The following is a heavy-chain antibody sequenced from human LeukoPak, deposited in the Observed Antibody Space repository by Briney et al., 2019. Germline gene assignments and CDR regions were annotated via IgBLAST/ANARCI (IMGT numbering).Heavy chain of an antibody. CDR1: GYSISSGYY. V-gene: IGHV4-38-2*02. Sequence: SETLSLTCTVSGYSISSGYYWGWIRQPPGKGLEWTGSVFHSGSTYYNPSLKSRVTISVDTSKNQFSLKLSSVTAADTAVYYCARHGDSSGLDYWGQGTLVTVSS. J-gene: IGHJ4*02. CDR3: ARHGDSSGLDY. D-gene: IGHD6-19*01. CDR2: VFHSGST.